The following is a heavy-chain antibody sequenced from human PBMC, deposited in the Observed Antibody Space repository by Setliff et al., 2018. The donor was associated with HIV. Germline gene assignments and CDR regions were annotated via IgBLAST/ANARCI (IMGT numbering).Heavy chain of an antibody. Sequence: SVMVSCKASGGPFTSAFNWVRQVPGQGLEWMGGIIPIFGTANYAQNFGGRVTITADQSTSTSYLQLNSLRFEDTAIYYCASDSPTARFEELEDHYYYFMDVWGIGTTVTVSS. V-gene: IGHV1-69*13. CDR3: ASDSPTARFEELEDHYYYFMDV. J-gene: IGHJ6*03. D-gene: IGHD3-10*01. CDR1: GGPFTSA. CDR2: IIPIFGTA.